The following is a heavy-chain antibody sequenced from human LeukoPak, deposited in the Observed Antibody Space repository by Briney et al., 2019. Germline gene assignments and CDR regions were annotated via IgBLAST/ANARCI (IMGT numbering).Heavy chain of an antibody. D-gene: IGHD1-26*01. CDR2: ISSSSSYI. V-gene: IGHV3-21*01. Sequence: GGSLRLSCAASGFTFSSYSMNWVRQAPGKGLEWVSSISSSSSYIYYADSVKGRFTISRDNAKNSLYLQMNSLRAEDTAVYYCARDPGVSWDDAFDIWGQGTMVTVSS. J-gene: IGHJ3*02. CDR3: ARDPGVSWDDAFDI. CDR1: GFTFSSYS.